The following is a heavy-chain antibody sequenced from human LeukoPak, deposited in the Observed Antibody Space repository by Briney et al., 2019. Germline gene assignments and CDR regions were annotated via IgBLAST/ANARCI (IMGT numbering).Heavy chain of an antibody. CDR3: ARRPYYDFWSGYFPRAFDI. CDR2: IYYSGST. V-gene: IGHV4-39*01. D-gene: IGHD3-3*01. J-gene: IGHJ3*02. Sequence: SETLSLTCTVSGGSISSSSYYWGWIRQPPGKALEWIGSIYYSGSTYYNPSLKSRVTISVDTSKNQFSLKLSSVTAADTAVYYCARRPYYDFWSGYFPRAFDIWGQGTMVTVSS. CDR1: GGSISSSSYY.